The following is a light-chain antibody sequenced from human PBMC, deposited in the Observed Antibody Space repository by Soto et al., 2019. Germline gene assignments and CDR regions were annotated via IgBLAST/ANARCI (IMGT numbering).Light chain of an antibody. Sequence: DIQMTQSPSTLSASVGDRVSIACRASQSISSWLAWYQQKPGKAPKLLIYDASSLESGVPSRFSGSGSGTEFTLTISSLQPDDFATYYCQQYRSYVYPFGQGTKLEIK. CDR1: QSISSW. V-gene: IGKV1-5*01. J-gene: IGKJ2*01. CDR3: QQYRSYVYP. CDR2: DAS.